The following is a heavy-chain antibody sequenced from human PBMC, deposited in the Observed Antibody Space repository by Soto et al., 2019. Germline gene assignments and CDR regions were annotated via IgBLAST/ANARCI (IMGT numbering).Heavy chain of an antibody. Sequence: SGFTFSSYAMRWVRQAPGKVLEWVAVISYDGSNKYYADSVKGRFTISRDNSKNTLYLQMNSLRAEDTAVYYCARDPLWGTAMVLWYFDLWGRGTLVTV. V-gene: IGHV3-30-3*01. CDR1: GFTFSSYA. CDR2: ISYDGSNK. CDR3: ARDPLWGTAMVLWYFDL. D-gene: IGHD5-18*01. J-gene: IGHJ2*01.